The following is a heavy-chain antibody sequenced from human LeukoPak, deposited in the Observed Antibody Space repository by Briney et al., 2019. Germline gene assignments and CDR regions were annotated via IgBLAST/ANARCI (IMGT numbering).Heavy chain of an antibody. V-gene: IGHV1-24*01. CDR2: FDPEDGET. J-gene: IGHJ2*01. CDR1: GYTLTELS. CDR3: ATDSGRMATIPHWYFDL. Sequence: ASVKVTCKVSGYTLTELSMHWVRQAPGKGLEWMGGFDPEDGETIYAQKFQGRVTMTEDTSTDTAYMELSSLRSEDTAVYYCATDSGRMATIPHWYFDLWGRGTLVTVSS. D-gene: IGHD5-24*01.